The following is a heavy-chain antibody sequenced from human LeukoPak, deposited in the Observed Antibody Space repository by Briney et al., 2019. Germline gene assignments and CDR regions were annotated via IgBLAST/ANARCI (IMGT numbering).Heavy chain of an antibody. CDR3: AGGGFYDILTGYSNWFDP. D-gene: IGHD3-9*01. CDR1: GGTFSSYT. J-gene: IGHJ5*02. V-gene: IGHV1-46*01. Sequence: ASVKVSCKASGGTFSSYTISWVRQAPGQGLEWMGIINPSGGSTSYAQKFQGRVTMTRDTSTSTVYMELSSLRSEDTAVYYCAGGGFYDILTGYSNWFDPWGQGTLVTVSS. CDR2: INPSGGST.